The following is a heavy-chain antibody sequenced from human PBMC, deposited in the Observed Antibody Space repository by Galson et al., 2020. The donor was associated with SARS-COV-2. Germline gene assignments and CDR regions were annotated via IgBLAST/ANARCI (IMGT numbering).Heavy chain of an antibody. CDR3: TKELSP. CDR2: ISRDGNNK. V-gene: IGHV3-30*18. CDR1: GFTFSDYG. J-gene: IGHJ4*01. Sequence: GGSLRLSCATSGFTFSDYGMHWVRQAPGKGLEWVTFISRDGNNKYYADSVKGRFTISRDNSKNSLYLQMNSLRGEDTAVYYCTKELSPGGQGTLVTFSS.